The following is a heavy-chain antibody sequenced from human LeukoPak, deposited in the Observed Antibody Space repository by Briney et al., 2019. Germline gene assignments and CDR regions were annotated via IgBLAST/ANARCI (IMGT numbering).Heavy chain of an antibody. CDR3: AKDLTELTLALNC. CDR2: IKEDSSDK. J-gene: IGHJ4*02. V-gene: IGHV3-7*01. D-gene: IGHD3-9*01. Sequence: GGSLRLSCAASGFTFSTYWMTWLRQTPGKGLEWVANIKEDSSDKSYADSVKGRFTISRDNAKNSLSLQMNSLRVEDMAVYYCAKDLTELTLALNCWGQGTLVTVSS. CDR1: GFTFSTYW.